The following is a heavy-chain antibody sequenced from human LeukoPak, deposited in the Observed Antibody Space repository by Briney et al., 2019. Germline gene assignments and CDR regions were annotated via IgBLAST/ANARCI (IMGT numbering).Heavy chain of an antibody. CDR3: ARGRYYYDSSGHFDY. CDR2: IYYSGSA. V-gene: IGHV4-59*01. CDR1: GGSISSYY. J-gene: IGHJ4*02. D-gene: IGHD3-22*01. Sequence: PSETLSLTCTVSGGSISSYYWSWIRQPPGKGLEWIGYIYYSGSANYNPSLKSRVTISVDTSKNQFSLKLSSVTAADTAVYYCARGRYYYDSSGHFDYWGQGTLVTVSS.